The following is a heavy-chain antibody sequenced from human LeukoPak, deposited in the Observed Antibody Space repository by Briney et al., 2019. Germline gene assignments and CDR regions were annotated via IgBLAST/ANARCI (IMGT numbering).Heavy chain of an antibody. CDR2: ISSSGSTI. Sequence: GGSLGLSCAASGFTFSSYEMNWVRQAPGKGLEWVSYISSSGSTIYYADSVKGRFTISRDNAKNTLYLQMNSLRAEDTAVYYCARGVARAGGGAYWGQGTLVTVSS. CDR3: ARGVARAGGGAY. V-gene: IGHV3-48*03. CDR1: GFTFSSYE. J-gene: IGHJ4*02. D-gene: IGHD2-21*01.